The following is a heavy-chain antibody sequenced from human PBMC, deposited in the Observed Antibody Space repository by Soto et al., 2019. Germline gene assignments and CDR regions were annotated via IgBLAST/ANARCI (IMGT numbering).Heavy chain of an antibody. CDR2: INHSGST. V-gene: IGHV4-34*01. Sequence: PSETLSLTCAVYGGSFSGYYWSWIRQPPGKGLEWIGEINHSGSTNYNPSLKSRVTISVDTSKNQFSLKLSSVTAADTAVYYCARGRGRGSRWYYLDVWGKGTTVTVSS. CDR3: ARGRGRGSRWYYLDV. J-gene: IGHJ6*03. CDR1: GGSFSGYY. D-gene: IGHD6-13*01.